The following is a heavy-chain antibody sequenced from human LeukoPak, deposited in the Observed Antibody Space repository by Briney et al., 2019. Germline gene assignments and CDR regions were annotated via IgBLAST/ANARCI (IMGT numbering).Heavy chain of an antibody. Sequence: SETLCVTCAVFGGSFSNYYLHWIRQPPGKGLEWIGEIDHSGSTKYNPSLKSRVTISIDTSKNQFSLSLSSVTDTAVYYCVIFIMGTTTTDYWGQGSLASVSS. V-gene: IGHV4-34*01. CDR3: VIFIMGTTTTDY. D-gene: IGHD1-26*01. CDR1: GGSFSNYY. J-gene: IGHJ4*02. CDR2: IDHSGST.